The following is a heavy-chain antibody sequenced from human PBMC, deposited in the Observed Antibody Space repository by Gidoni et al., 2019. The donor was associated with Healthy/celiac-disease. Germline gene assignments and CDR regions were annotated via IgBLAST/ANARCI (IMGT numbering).Heavy chain of an antibody. J-gene: IGHJ5*02. CDR1: GFTFSSYS. CDR2: ISSSSSYI. Sequence: EVQLVESGGGLVKPGGSLRLSCAASGFTFSSYSMNWVRQAPGKGLEWVSSISSSSSYIYYADSVKGRFTISRDNAKNSLYLQMNSLRAEDTAVYYCARGWLGDGYNLEGWFDPWGQGTLVTVSS. CDR3: ARGWLGDGYNLEGWFDP. V-gene: IGHV3-21*01. D-gene: IGHD5-12*01.